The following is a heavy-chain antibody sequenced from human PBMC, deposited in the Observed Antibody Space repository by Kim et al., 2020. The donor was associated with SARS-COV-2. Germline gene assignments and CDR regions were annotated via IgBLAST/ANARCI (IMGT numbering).Heavy chain of an antibody. V-gene: IGHV3-11*01. CDR3: ARDLRIAAAGTNRGD. Sequence: GGSLRLSCAASGFAFSDYYMSWIRQAPGKGLEWVSYISSSGSTIYYADSVKGRFTISRDNAKNSLYLQMNSLRAEDTAVYYCARDLRIAAAGTNRGDWGQGTLVTVSS. CDR1: GFAFSDYY. J-gene: IGHJ4*02. D-gene: IGHD6-13*01. CDR2: ISSSGSTI.